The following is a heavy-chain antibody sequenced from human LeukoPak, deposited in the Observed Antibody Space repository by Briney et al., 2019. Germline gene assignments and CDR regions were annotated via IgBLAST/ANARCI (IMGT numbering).Heavy chain of an antibody. CDR3: ARTRGVTVVKDEPLPNDY. J-gene: IGHJ4*02. CDR2: INTNTGNP. Sequence: EASVKVSCKASGYTFTSSALNWVRQAPGQGLEWMGWINTNTGNPTYAQGFTGRFVFSLDTSVSTAYLQISSLKAEDTAVYYCARTRGVTVVKDEPLPNDYWGQGTLVTVSS. D-gene: IGHD4-23*01. CDR1: GYTFTSSA. V-gene: IGHV7-4-1*02.